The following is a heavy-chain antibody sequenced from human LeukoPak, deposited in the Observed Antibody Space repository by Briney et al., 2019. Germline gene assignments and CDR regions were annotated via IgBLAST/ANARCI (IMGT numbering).Heavy chain of an antibody. J-gene: IGHJ3*02. CDR2: IYYTGST. Sequence: PSETLSLTCTVSGGSISGYYWSWIRQPPGKGLEWIGFIYYTGSTNYSPSLRSRVTMSVDTSKNQFSLRLTSVTAADTAVYYCARRFVGYDNTWGASDNWGQGTMVTVSS. D-gene: IGHD2-8*01. CDR3: ARRFVGYDNTWGASDN. V-gene: IGHV4-59*08. CDR1: GGSISGYY.